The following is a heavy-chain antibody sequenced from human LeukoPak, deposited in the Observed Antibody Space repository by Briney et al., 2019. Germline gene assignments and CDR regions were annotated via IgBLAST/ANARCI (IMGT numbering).Heavy chain of an antibody. CDR1: GFTFSSYG. Sequence: GGSLRLSCAASGFTFSSYGMHWVRQAPGKGLEWVAVISYDGSNKYYADSVKGRFTISRDNSKNTLYLQMNSLRAEDTAVYYCAKAFRSGSYLSDWGQGTLVTVSS. J-gene: IGHJ4*02. CDR2: ISYDGSNK. V-gene: IGHV3-30*18. D-gene: IGHD1-26*01. CDR3: AKAFRSGSYLSD.